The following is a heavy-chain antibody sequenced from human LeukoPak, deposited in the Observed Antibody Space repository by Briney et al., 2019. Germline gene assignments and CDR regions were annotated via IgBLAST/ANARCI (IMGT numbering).Heavy chain of an antibody. CDR1: GYSISSGYY. CDR2: MYQSRST. Sequence: PSETLSLTCTVSGYSISSGYYLGWIRQPPGKGLEWIGGMYQSRSTYYNPSLRSRVLIYMDTSKNHFSLKMNSVTAADTAVYYCARDRGYSDSGGPTYNWFDPWGQGTLVIVSS. V-gene: IGHV4-38-2*02. CDR3: ARDRGYSDSGGPTYNWFDP. J-gene: IGHJ5*02. D-gene: IGHD3-22*01.